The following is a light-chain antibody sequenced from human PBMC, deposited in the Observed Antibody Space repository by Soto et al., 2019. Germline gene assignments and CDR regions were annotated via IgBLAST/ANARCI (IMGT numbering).Light chain of an antibody. Sequence: DIQMTQSPSSLSASVGDRVTITCRASQSISSYLNWYQQKPGKAPKVLIYDASSLQSGVPSRFSGSKSGTDFTLTISSLQPEDFATYYCQQSYSTPLTFGGGNKVEIQ. V-gene: IGKV1-39*01. CDR3: QQSYSTPLT. CDR1: QSISSY. CDR2: DAS. J-gene: IGKJ4*01.